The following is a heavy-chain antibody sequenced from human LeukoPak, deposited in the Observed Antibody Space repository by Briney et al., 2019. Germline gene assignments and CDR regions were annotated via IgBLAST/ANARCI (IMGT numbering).Heavy chain of an antibody. CDR3: ARLGSYHDF. J-gene: IGHJ4*02. CDR1: GGSISTYY. CDR2: IYYSGST. V-gene: IGHV4-59*08. D-gene: IGHD1-26*01. Sequence: SETLSLTCTVSGGSISTYYWNWIRQPPGKGLEWIGYIYYSGSTNYNPSLKSRVTISVDTSKNQFSLKLTSVTAADTAVYFCARLGSYHDFWGQGALVTVSS.